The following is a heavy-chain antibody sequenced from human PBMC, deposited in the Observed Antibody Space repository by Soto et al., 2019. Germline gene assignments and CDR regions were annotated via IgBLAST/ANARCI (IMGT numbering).Heavy chain of an antibody. CDR2: IIPILGIA. CDR3: ARVLLTAIQDWYFDL. CDR1: GGTFSSYT. V-gene: IGHV1-69*02. Sequence: QVQLVQSGAEVKKPGSSVKVSCKASGGTFSSYTISWVRQAPGQGLEWMGRIIPILGIANYAQKFQGRVTITAHTSTSTADMGLSSLRSEDTAVYYCARVLLTAIQDWYFDLWGRGTLVTVSS. J-gene: IGHJ2*01. D-gene: IGHD3-10*01.